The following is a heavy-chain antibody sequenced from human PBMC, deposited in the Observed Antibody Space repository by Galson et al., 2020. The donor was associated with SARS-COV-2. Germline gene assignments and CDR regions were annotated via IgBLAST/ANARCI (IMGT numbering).Heavy chain of an antibody. D-gene: IGHD3-22*01. J-gene: IGHJ4*02. V-gene: IGHV3-33*01. CDR3: ARDHSPYIYDSSGYFNY. Sequence: GESLKISCAASGFTISSYGMHWVRQAPGKGLEWVAVIWYDGSNKYYADSVKGRFTISRDNSKNTLYLQMNSLRAEDTAVYYCARDHSPYIYDSSGYFNYWGQGTLVTVSS. CDR1: GFTISSYG. CDR2: IWYDGSNK.